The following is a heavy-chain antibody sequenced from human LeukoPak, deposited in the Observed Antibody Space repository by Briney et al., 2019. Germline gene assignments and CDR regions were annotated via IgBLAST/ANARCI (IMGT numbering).Heavy chain of an antibody. J-gene: IGHJ4*02. V-gene: IGHV1-69*04. D-gene: IGHD4-17*01. CDR2: IIPILGIT. Sequence: AASVKVSCKASGGTFSSYAISWVRQAPGQGLEWMGRIIPILGITNYAQKFQGRVTITADKSTSTAYMELSSLRSEDTAVYYCAGSLNYGDFLFDYWGQGTLVTVSS. CDR1: GGTFSSYA. CDR3: AGSLNYGDFLFDY.